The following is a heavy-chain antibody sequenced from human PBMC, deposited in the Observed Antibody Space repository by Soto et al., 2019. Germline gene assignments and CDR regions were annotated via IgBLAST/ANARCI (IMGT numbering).Heavy chain of an antibody. J-gene: IGHJ4*02. CDR1: GFTFNHYA. D-gene: IGHD3-10*01. Sequence: EVQLLESGGGLVQPGGSLRLSCAASGFTFNHYAMSWVRQAPGKGLEWVSAISGGGDTTCYADSVKGRFTVSRDGSKNTLYLQMNSLRAEDTAVYYCAKGRGGSGSLTPRVDFWGQGTLVTVSS. V-gene: IGHV3-23*01. CDR3: AKGRGGSGSLTPRVDF. CDR2: ISGGGDTT.